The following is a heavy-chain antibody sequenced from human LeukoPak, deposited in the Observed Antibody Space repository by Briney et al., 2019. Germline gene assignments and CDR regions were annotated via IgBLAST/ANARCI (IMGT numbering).Heavy chain of an antibody. CDR3: ARGTYYYDTSGYFFDY. CDR2: ISGSGGST. V-gene: IGHV3-23*01. D-gene: IGHD3-22*01. Sequence: GGSLRLSCAASGFTFNSYAMNWVRQAPGKGLEWVSAISGSGGSTYYADSVKGRFTISRDNSKNTLYLQMNSLRAEDTAVYYCARGTYYYDTSGYFFDYWGQGTLVTVSS. CDR1: GFTFNSYA. J-gene: IGHJ4*02.